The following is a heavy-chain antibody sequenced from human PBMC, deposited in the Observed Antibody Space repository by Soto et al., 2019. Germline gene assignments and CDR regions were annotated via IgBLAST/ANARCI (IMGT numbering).Heavy chain of an antibody. Sequence: EVQLLESGGGLVQPGGSLRLSCAASGFTFSSYAMSWVRQAPGKGLEWVSAISGSGGSTYYADSGKGRFTISRDNSKNTLYLQMNSLRAEDTAVYYCAKQSGYGDYVDYFDYWGQGTLVTVSS. CDR2: ISGSGGST. CDR3: AKQSGYGDYVDYFDY. V-gene: IGHV3-23*01. CDR1: GFTFSSYA. D-gene: IGHD4-17*01. J-gene: IGHJ4*02.